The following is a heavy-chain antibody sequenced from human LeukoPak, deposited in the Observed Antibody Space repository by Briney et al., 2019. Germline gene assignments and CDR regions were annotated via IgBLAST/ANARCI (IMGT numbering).Heavy chain of an antibody. CDR3: ARDAVDTANAV. D-gene: IGHD5-18*01. J-gene: IGHJ6*02. CDR2: ITDAVGST. Sequence: GGSLRLSCAASGFTFSSSSISWVRQAPGKGLEWVSAITDAVGSTHYADSVKGRFTISRDNAKNTLYLQMNSLRAEDTAVYYCARDAVDTANAVWGQGTTVSVSS. V-gene: IGHV3-23*01. CDR1: GFTFSSSS.